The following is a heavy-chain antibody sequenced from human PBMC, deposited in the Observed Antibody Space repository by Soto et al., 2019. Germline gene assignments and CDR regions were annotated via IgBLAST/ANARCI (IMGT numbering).Heavy chain of an antibody. J-gene: IGHJ4*02. CDR1: GFTFSVFG. CDR3: AKTITTIGVSSTGRGALLDN. Sequence: QVQLVESGGGVVQPGRSLRLSCAASGFTFSVFGMHWVRQAPGKGLEGVAVISNDGNSEHYADSVKGRFTISRDNSKNTFYLQMNSLSVEDTAVYYCAKTITTIGVSSTGRGALLDNWGQGILVSVSS. V-gene: IGHV3-30*18. D-gene: IGHD3-3*01. CDR2: ISNDGNSE.